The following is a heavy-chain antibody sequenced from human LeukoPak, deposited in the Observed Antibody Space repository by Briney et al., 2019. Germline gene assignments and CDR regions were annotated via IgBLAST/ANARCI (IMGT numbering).Heavy chain of an antibody. V-gene: IGHV3-23*01. Sequence: GVSLRLSCAASGFTFSSYAMSWVRQAPGKGLEWVSAISDSGGSTSYADSVKGRFTISRDNSKNTLFLQMNSLRAEDMAVYYCAMRGTSYGFDYWGQGTLVTVSS. CDR1: GFTFSSYA. J-gene: IGHJ4*02. D-gene: IGHD4-17*01. CDR2: ISDSGGST. CDR3: AMRGTSYGFDY.